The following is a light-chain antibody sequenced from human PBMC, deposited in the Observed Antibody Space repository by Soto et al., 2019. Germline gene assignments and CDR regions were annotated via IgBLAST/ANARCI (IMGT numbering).Light chain of an antibody. V-gene: IGLV2-14*03. CDR1: SSDVGGYNY. CDR3: SSYTSSNDVV. CDR2: DVS. Sequence: QSVLTQPASVSGSPGQSITISCTGTSSDVGGYNYVSWYQQHPGKAPKLMIYDVSNRPSGVSNRFSGSKSGNTASLTISGLQAEDEADYYCSSYTSSNDVVFGGGTKLTV. J-gene: IGLJ2*01.